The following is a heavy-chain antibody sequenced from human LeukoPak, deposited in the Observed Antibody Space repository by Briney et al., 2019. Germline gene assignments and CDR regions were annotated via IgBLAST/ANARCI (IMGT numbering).Heavy chain of an antibody. D-gene: IGHD6-13*01. V-gene: IGHV4-38-2*01. Sequence: SETLSLTCAVSGYSISSGYYWGWIRQPPGKGLEWIGSIYRSGSTYYNPSLKSRVTISVDTSKNQFSLKLSSVTAADTAVYYFAKAGGWSSSWRNWFDPWGQGTLVTVSS. J-gene: IGHJ5*02. CDR3: AKAGGWSSSWRNWFDP. CDR1: GYSISSGYY. CDR2: IYRSGST.